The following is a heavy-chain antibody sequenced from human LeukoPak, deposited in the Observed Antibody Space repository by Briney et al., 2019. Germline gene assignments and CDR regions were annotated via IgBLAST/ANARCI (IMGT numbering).Heavy chain of an antibody. V-gene: IGHV3-7*01. D-gene: IGHD3-9*01. CDR1: GFTFRTYW. CDR3: ARDYYDILTGYSGRGDYFDY. CDR2: IKQDGSEK. J-gene: IGHJ4*02. Sequence: GGSLRLSCAASGFTFRTYWMSWVRQAPGKGLEWVAKIKQDGSEKYYVDSVKGRFTISRDNAKNSLYLQMNSLRAEDTAVYYCARDYYDILTGYSGRGDYFDYWGQGTLVTVSS.